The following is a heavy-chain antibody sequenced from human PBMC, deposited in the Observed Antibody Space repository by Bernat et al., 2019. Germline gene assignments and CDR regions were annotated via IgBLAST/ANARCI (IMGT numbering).Heavy chain of an antibody. Sequence: EVQLVESGGNLVQPGGSPRLSCTGSGFTFSSYPMNWVRQAPGKGLEWVSVIRDVGGQTFYGDSVKGRFTISRDNSRNTLYLQMNSLRAEDTAVYYCARGQSDDWANIQYWGQGTLVTVSS. J-gene: IGHJ4*02. CDR2: IRDVGGQT. CDR3: ARGQSDDWANIQY. V-gene: IGHV3-23*04. CDR1: GFTFSSYP. D-gene: IGHD3-9*01.